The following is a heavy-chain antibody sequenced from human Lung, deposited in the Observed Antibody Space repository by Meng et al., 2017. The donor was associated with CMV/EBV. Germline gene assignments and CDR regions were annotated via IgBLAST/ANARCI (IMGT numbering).Heavy chain of an antibody. CDR1: GFTFSSYW. D-gene: IGHD2-2*01. Sequence: GESLKISCAASGFTFSSYWMSWVRQAPGKGLEWVANISQDGSEKYYVDSVKGRFTISRDNAKNSLYLQMNSLRAEDTAVYFCARDQETVGYCGGTSCYSFYYGMDVWGQGXTVTVSS. J-gene: IGHJ6*02. CDR3: ARDQETVGYCGGTSCYSFYYGMDV. V-gene: IGHV3-7*01. CDR2: ISQDGSEK.